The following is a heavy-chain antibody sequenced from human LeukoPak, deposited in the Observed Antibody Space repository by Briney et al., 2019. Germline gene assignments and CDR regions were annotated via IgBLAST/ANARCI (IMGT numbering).Heavy chain of an antibody. V-gene: IGHV5-51*01. Sequence: GESLKISCKGSGYIFTRYWIAWVRQMPGKGLEWMGLIYPDDADTKYSPSFQGQVTISVDKSISTAYLQWSSLKASDTAMYYCARGIQLYMAGSFDYWGQGTLVTVSS. CDR1: GYIFTRYW. D-gene: IGHD5-18*01. CDR2: IYPDDADT. J-gene: IGHJ4*02. CDR3: ARGIQLYMAGSFDY.